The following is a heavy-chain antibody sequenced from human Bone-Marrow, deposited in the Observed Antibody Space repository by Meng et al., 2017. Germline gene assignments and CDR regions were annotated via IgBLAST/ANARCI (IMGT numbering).Heavy chain of an antibody. V-gene: IGHV3-11*01. CDR2: ISSSGSTI. CDR1: GFTFSDYY. Sequence: GGSLRLSCAASGFTFSDYYMSWIRQAPGKGLEWVSYISSSGSTIYYADSVKGRFTISRDNSKNTLYLQMNSLRAEDTAVYYCAKETYYYDSSGYYWGLFGYWGQGTLVTVSS. D-gene: IGHD3-22*01. J-gene: IGHJ4*02. CDR3: AKETYYYDSSGYYWGLFGY.